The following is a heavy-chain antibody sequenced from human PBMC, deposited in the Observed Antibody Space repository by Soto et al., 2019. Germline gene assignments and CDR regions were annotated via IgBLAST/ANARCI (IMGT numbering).Heavy chain of an antibody. J-gene: IGHJ6*02. Sequence: ASLKVSCKASGYTFTSYGISWVRQAPGQGLEWMGWISAYNGNTNYAQKLQGRVTMTTDTSTSTAYMELRSLRSDDTAVYYCARGGGEVLLWFGEFTYYYYGMDVWGQGTTVTVSS. V-gene: IGHV1-18*04. CDR1: GYTFTSYG. CDR2: ISAYNGNT. D-gene: IGHD3-10*01. CDR3: ARGGGEVLLWFGEFTYYYYGMDV.